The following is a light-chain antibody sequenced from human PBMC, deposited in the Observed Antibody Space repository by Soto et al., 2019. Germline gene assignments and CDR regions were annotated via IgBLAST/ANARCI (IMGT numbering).Light chain of an antibody. Sequence: QSVLTQPRSVSGSPGQSVTISCTGTSSDVGDYNYVSWYEQRPGKAPKVMIYDVSRRPSGVPDRFSGSKSGNTASLTISGLQAEDEADYYCCSYAGSYTWVFDGGTKLTVL. J-gene: IGLJ3*02. CDR1: SSDVGDYNY. CDR3: CSYAGSYTWV. V-gene: IGLV2-11*01. CDR2: DVS.